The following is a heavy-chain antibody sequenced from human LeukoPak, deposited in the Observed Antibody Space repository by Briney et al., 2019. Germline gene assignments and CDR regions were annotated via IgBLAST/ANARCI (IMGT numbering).Heavy chain of an antibody. CDR3: ARAPLGFCSGGTCKRYFDY. V-gene: IGHV4-30-4*01. CDR2: INYSGST. J-gene: IGHJ4*02. D-gene: IGHD2-15*01. Sequence: SETLSLTCTVSGXSISSGDDYWSWIRQPPGKGLEYIGYINYSGSTSYNPSLKSRATMLVDTSKNQFSLKLSSVTAADTAVYYCARAPLGFCSGGTCKRYFDYWGQGTLVTVSS. CDR1: GXSISSGDDY.